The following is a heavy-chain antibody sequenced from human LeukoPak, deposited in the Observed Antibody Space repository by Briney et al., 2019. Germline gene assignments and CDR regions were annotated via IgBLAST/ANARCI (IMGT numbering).Heavy chain of an antibody. CDR1: GFSFSSYS. CDR3: AKLILTGYFGFDY. J-gene: IGHJ4*02. D-gene: IGHD3-9*01. V-gene: IGHV3-7*01. Sequence: GGSLRLSCAASGFSFSSYSMNWVRQAPGKGLEWVANIQQDGSEKYYVDSVKGRFTISRDNAKNSMYLQMNSLRAEDTAVYYCAKLILTGYFGFDYWGQGTLVTVSS. CDR2: IQQDGSEK.